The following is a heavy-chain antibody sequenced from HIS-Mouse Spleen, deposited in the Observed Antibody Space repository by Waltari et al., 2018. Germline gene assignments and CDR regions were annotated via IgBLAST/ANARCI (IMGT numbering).Heavy chain of an antibody. CDR1: GFTFRSFA. V-gene: IGHV3-30*04. Sequence: QVQLVESGGGGVQPGRSLRLSWAASGFTFRSFARHWVRTAPGKGLEWVAVISYDGSNKYYADSVKGRFTISRDNSKNTLYLQMNSLRAEDTAVYYCARDRAYSSSSAFDIWGQGTMVTVSS. D-gene: IGHD6-6*01. CDR3: ARDRAYSSSSAFDI. J-gene: IGHJ3*02. CDR2: ISYDGSNK.